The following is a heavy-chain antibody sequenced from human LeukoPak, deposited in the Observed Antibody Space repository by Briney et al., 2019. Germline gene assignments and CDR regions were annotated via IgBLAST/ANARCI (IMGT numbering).Heavy chain of an antibody. Sequence: SETLSLTCTVSGGSISSYYWSWIRQPPGKGLEWIGYIYYSGSTNYNPSLKSRVTISVDTSKNQFSLKLSSVTAADTAVYYCARGWVVAATNFDYWGQGTLVTVSS. J-gene: IGHJ4*02. V-gene: IGHV4-59*12. CDR2: IYYSGST. CDR1: GGSISSYY. CDR3: ARGWVVAATNFDY. D-gene: IGHD2-15*01.